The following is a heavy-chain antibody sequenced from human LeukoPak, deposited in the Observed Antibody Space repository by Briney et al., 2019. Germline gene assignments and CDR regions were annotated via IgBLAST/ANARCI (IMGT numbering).Heavy chain of an antibody. D-gene: IGHD2/OR15-2a*01. Sequence: PGGSLRLSCAASGFTFDDYAMHWVRQASGKGLEWVSHITWDGGSTHYADSVEGRFTISRVNRENSLYLQMNSLRPEDTALYYCAKDRAARGRGNYFYMDVWGKGTTVTVSS. CDR3: AKDRAARGRGNYFYMDV. V-gene: IGHV3-43D*03. CDR1: GFTFDDYA. CDR2: ITWDGGST. J-gene: IGHJ6*03.